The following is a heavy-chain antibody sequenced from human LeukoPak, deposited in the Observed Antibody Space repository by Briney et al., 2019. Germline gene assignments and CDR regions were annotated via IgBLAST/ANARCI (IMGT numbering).Heavy chain of an antibody. CDR3: ARVVGIWYDGSYFDH. CDR1: GGSFSGYY. D-gene: IGHD1-14*01. CDR2: INHSGST. J-gene: IGHJ4*02. Sequence: PSETLSLTCAVYGGSFSGYYWSWIRQPPGKGLEWIGEINHSGSTNYNPSLKSRVTISVDTPKNQFSLKLSSVTAADTAVYYCARVVGIWYDGSYFDHWGQGTLVTVSS. V-gene: IGHV4-34*01.